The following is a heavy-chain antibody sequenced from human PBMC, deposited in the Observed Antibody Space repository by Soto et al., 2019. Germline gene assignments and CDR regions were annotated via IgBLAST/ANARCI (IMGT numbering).Heavy chain of an antibody. J-gene: IGHJ6*02. D-gene: IGHD2-15*01. CDR2: IRGFSPYT. V-gene: IGHV3-21*01. CDR1: GFTVSSNY. CDR3: AKDRGYDAHDYYYNAMDV. Sequence: PGGSLRLSCAASGFTVSSNYMSWVRQAPGKGLEWVSGIRGFSPYTFYAESVRGRFAISRDNAKNSLYLQMNSLRAEDTAVYYCAKDRGYDAHDYYYNAMDVWGQGTTVTVSS.